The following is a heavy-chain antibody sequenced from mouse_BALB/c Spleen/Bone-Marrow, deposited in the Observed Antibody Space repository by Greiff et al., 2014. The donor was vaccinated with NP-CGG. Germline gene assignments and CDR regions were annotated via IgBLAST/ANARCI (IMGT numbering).Heavy chain of an antibody. CDR3: GRGAYYYGSSYYFDY. CDR2: INPYNGDT. CDR1: GYSFTGYF. V-gene: IGHV1-37*01. D-gene: IGHD1-1*01. J-gene: IGHJ2*01. Sequence: DVKLVESGPELVRPGASVKISCKASGYSFTGYFMNWVKQSHGKSLEWIGRINPYNGDTFYNQKFKGKATLTVDKSSSTAHMELLSLTSEDSAVYYCGRGAYYYGSSYYFDYWGQGTTLTVSS.